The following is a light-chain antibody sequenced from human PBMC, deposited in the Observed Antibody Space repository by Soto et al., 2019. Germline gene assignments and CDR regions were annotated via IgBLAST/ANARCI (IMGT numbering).Light chain of an antibody. CDR1: LPVSTD. CDR2: DAS. J-gene: IGKJ2*01. V-gene: IGKV3-15*01. Sequence: EVVMTQSPATLSLSPGERATLSCRASLPVSTDLAWFQQRPGQAPRLLIYDASTRATGIAARFSGSGSGTEFTLTISSLQSEDFAVYYCQQHNRWPHTFGQGTKLEIK. CDR3: QQHNRWPHT.